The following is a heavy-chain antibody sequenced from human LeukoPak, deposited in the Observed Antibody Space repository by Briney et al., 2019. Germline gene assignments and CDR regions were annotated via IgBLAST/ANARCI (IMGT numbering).Heavy chain of an antibody. D-gene: IGHD6-6*01. J-gene: IGHJ5*02. Sequence: GASVKVSCKASGYTFTGYYMHWVRQAPGQGLEWMGWINPNSGGTNYAQKFQGRVTMTRDTSISTAYMELRSLRSDDTAVYYCARAVEYSSSKGLYWFDPWGQGTLVTVSS. CDR1: GYTFTGYY. CDR3: ARAVEYSSSKGLYWFDP. V-gene: IGHV1-2*02. CDR2: INPNSGGT.